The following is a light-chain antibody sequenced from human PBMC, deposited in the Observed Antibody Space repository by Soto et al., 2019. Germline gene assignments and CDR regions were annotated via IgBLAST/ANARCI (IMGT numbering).Light chain of an antibody. V-gene: IGLV1-44*01. Sequence: QSVLTQPPSASGTPGQRVTISCSGSSSNIGSNTVNWYQQLPGTAPKLLIYSNNQRPSGVHDRFSGSKSGTSASLAISGLQSEDEADYYCASWDDSMNGLVFGGGTKLNVL. CDR1: SSNIGSNT. CDR3: ASWDDSMNGLV. CDR2: SNN. J-gene: IGLJ2*01.